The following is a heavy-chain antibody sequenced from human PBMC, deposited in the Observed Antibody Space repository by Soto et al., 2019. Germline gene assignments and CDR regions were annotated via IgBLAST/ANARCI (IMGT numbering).Heavy chain of an antibody. CDR1: GYTFTSYG. Sequence: QVQLVKSGAEVKQPGASVKVSCKGSGYTFTSYGISWVRQAPGQGLEWMGWIDVNTNYAQKFQGRVTMTTDTSTSTAYLELRSLRSDDTAVYYCARESMSYDYSNLRYWGQGTHVTVSS. CDR2: IDVNT. D-gene: IGHD4-4*01. J-gene: IGHJ4*02. CDR3: ARESMSYDYSNLRY. V-gene: IGHV1-18*04.